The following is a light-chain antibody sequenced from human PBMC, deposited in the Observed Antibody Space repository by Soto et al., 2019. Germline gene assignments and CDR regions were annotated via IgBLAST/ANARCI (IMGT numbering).Light chain of an antibody. CDR3: QQFGSSPLFT. Sequence: EIVLTQSPGTLSLCPGERATLSCRASQSVSSSYLAWYQQKPGQAPRLLIYGASSRATGIPARFSGSGSVTDFTLTISRLEPEDFAVYYCQQFGSSPLFTFGPGTKVDVK. CDR1: QSVSSSY. CDR2: GAS. V-gene: IGKV3-20*01. J-gene: IGKJ3*01.